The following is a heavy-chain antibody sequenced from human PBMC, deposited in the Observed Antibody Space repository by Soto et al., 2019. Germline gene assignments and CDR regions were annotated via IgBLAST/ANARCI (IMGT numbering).Heavy chain of an antibody. Sequence: GESLKISCKGSGYTFSSYWIGWVRQMPGKGLDWMAMINPCDSDIRYSPSFEGQVTISAXXXIXXXYXQXXSLXASDSAMYYCARQSLRMPYFFDYWGPGTLVTVSS. V-gene: IGHV5-51*01. D-gene: IGHD2-2*01. CDR2: INPCDSDI. J-gene: IGHJ4*02. CDR3: ARQSLRMPYFFDY. CDR1: GYTFSSYW.